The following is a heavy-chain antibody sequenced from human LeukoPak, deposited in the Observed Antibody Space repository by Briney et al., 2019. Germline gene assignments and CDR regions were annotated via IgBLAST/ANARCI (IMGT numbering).Heavy chain of an antibody. CDR3: ARHPDVGTVDY. V-gene: IGHV3-7*05. CDR1: GFRFSTFW. Sequence: GGSLRLSCAASGFRFSTFWMTWVPHAPGRGLEWGASIKDDGSDVSYVDSVEGRFTISRDNAQNSLFLQMTSLRDEDTAIYYCARHPDVGTVDYWGQGALVTVSS. D-gene: IGHD4-17*01. J-gene: IGHJ4*02. CDR2: IKDDGSDV.